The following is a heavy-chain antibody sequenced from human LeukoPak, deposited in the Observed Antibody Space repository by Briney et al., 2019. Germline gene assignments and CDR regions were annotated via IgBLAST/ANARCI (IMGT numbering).Heavy chain of an antibody. CDR1: GGTFSRYA. CDR3: TIPNSGYGYGFDY. J-gene: IGHJ4*02. Sequence: GASVKVSCQPSGGTFSRYAISWVRQPPGQGLEWVARIIPICGTANYAQKFQGRATITTNDSTSTAYMERSSRRSEDTAVYYGTIPNSGYGYGFDYWGQGTLVTVSS. D-gene: IGHD5-18*01. V-gene: IGHV1-69*05. CDR2: IIPICGTA.